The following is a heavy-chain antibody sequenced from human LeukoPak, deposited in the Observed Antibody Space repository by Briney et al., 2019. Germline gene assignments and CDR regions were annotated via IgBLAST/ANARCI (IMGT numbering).Heavy chain of an antibody. J-gene: IGHJ4*02. Sequence: GGSLRLSCAASGFIFSRHGMHWVRQAPGKGLEWVAVISYDGSIKYYADSVKGRFTVSRDNSKNTLYLQMNSLRAADTAVYYCAKYCSGAGCYQGLDYWGQGTLVTVSS. CDR1: GFIFSRHG. CDR2: ISYDGSIK. D-gene: IGHD2-15*01. V-gene: IGHV3-30*18. CDR3: AKYCSGAGCYQGLDY.